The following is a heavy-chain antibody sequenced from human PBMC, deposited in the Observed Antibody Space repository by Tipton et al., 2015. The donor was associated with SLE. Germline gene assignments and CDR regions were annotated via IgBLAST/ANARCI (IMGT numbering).Heavy chain of an antibody. D-gene: IGHD3-22*01. V-gene: IGHV4-30-4*08. CDR3: ASSALGGNDYDSTGYYYGVDS. J-gene: IGHJ4*02. CDR2: IYYSGST. CDR1: GGSIISGDYY. Sequence: TLSLTCTVSGGSIISGDYYWSWIRQLPGKGLEWIGYIYYSGSTYYNPSLKSRVTISLDTSKNQFSLKLNSVTAADTAVYYCASSALGGNDYDSTGYYYGVDSWGQGTLVTVSS.